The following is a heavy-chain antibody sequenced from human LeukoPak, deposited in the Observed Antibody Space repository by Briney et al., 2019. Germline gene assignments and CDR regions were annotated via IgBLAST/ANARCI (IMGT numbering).Heavy chain of an antibody. CDR3: ARDSGITGTTGAIDY. D-gene: IGHD1-20*01. Sequence: GASVKVPCKASGYTFTGYYMHWVRQAPGQGLEWMGRINTNSGGTNYAQKFQGRVTMTRDTSITTAYMELSRLRSDDTAVYYCARDSGITGTTGAIDYWGQGTLVTVSS. CDR1: GYTFTGYY. J-gene: IGHJ4*02. CDR2: INTNSGGT. V-gene: IGHV1-2*06.